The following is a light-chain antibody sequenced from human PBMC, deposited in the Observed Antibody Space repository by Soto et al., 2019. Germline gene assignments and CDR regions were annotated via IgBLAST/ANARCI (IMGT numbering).Light chain of an antibody. Sequence: QSVLTQPASVSGSPGQSITISCTGTSSDVGGYNYVSWYQKRPGKVPKLLIYEVSNRPSGVSDRFSGSKSGNTASLTISGLQPEDEADYFCCSYKSVTTLVFGGGTKLTVL. J-gene: IGLJ3*02. V-gene: IGLV2-14*01. CDR1: SSDVGGYNY. CDR3: CSYKSVTTLV. CDR2: EVS.